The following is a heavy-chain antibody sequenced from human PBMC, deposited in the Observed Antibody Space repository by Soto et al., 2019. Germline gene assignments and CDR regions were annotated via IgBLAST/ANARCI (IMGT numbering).Heavy chain of an antibody. Sequence: ASVKVSCKASGYTFTVYYMHCVVQAALQWLDWMGCINPNSGGTNYAQKFQGWVTMTRDTSISTAYMELSRLRSDDTAVYYCARGIAAAGQYYYYYYGMDVWGQGTTVTVS. J-gene: IGHJ6*02. V-gene: IGHV1-2*04. D-gene: IGHD6-13*01. CDR1: GYTFTVYY. CDR3: ARGIAAAGQYYYYYYGMDV. CDR2: INPNSGGT.